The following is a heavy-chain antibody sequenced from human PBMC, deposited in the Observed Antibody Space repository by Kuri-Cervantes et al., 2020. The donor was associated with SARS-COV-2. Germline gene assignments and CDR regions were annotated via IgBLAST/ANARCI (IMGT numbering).Heavy chain of an antibody. D-gene: IGHD3-10*01. Sequence: ASVKVSCKASGYTFTSYYMLWVRQAPGQGLEWMGIINPSGGSTSYAQKFQGRVTMTRDTSTSTAYMELSSLRSEDTAVYYCTSEWEFTPAWGQGTLVTVSS. V-gene: IGHV1-46*03. CDR1: GYTFTSYY. J-gene: IGHJ5*02. CDR2: INPSGGST. CDR3: TSEWEFTPA.